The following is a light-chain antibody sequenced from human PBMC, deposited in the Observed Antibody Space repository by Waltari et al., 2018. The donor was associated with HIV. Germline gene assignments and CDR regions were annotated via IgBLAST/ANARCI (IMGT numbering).Light chain of an antibody. CDR2: WAS. CDR1: ESVLFTSNKKNY. V-gene: IGKV4-1*01. CDR3: QQYFMTPPT. Sequence: DVVMTQSPDALVGSLDDRVTVNCKSSESVLFTSNKKNYLAWSQQKPGQSPKLLVYWASTRESGVPARFSGSGSGTNVTLSISNLQAEDAAFYYCQQYFMTPPTFGQGTKVEI. J-gene: IGKJ1*01.